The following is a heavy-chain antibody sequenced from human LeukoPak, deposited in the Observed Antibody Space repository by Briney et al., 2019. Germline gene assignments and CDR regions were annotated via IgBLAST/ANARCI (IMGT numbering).Heavy chain of an antibody. CDR1: GFTFSSYW. Sequence: GGSLRLSCAASGFTFSSYWMHWVRHAPGKGLEWVSVIYSGGSRYHADSVKGRFTISRDNSKNTLYLQMNSLRAEDTAVYYCAISSNWYNWHFDLWGRGTLVTVSS. J-gene: IGHJ2*01. CDR2: IYSGGSR. CDR3: AISSNWYNWHFDL. D-gene: IGHD6-13*01. V-gene: IGHV3-53*01.